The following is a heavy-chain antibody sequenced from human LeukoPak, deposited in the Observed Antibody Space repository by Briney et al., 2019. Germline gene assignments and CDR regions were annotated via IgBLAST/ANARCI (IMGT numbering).Heavy chain of an antibody. CDR1: GGSISSSSYY. V-gene: IGHV4-39*07. CDR2: IYRSGST. J-gene: IGHJ4*02. CDR3: ARRHSSGWFYY. D-gene: IGHD6-19*01. Sequence: SETLSLTCTVSGGSISSSSYYWDWIRQPPGRGLEWIGNIYRSGSTSYNPSLKSRVTISVDTSKNQFSLKVNSVTAADTAVYYCARRHSSGWFYYWGQGTLVTVSS.